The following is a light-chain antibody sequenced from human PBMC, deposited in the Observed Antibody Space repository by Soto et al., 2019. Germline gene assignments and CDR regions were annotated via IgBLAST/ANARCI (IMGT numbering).Light chain of an antibody. Sequence: DIVMTQSPDSLAVSLGERATINCKSSQSVLYSSNNKNYVAWYQQKPGQPPKLLIYWASTRESGVPDRFSGSGSGTDFTLTISSLQAEDEAVYYCQQYYSTPPLTFGGGTKVEIK. J-gene: IGKJ4*01. CDR2: WAS. CDR1: QSVLYSSNNKNY. CDR3: QQYYSTPPLT. V-gene: IGKV4-1*01.